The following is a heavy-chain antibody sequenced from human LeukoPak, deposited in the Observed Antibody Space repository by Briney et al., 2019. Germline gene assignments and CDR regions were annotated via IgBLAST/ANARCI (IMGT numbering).Heavy chain of an antibody. D-gene: IGHD3-9*01. V-gene: IGHV3-48*04. Sequence: GGSLRLSCAASGFTFSSYSMNWVRQAPGKGLEWVSYISSSSSTIYYADSVKGRFTISRDNAKNSLYLQMNSLRAEDTAVYYCARVNYDILTGYYNPDLYYYMDVWGKGTTVTVSS. CDR2: ISSSSSTI. J-gene: IGHJ6*03. CDR1: GFTFSSYS. CDR3: ARVNYDILTGYYNPDLYYYMDV.